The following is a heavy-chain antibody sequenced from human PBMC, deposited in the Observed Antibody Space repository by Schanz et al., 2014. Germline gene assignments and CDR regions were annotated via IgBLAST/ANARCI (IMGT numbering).Heavy chain of an antibody. V-gene: IGHV1-2*02. Sequence: QVQLVQSGSEVKKPGASVKVSCKASGYTFTDYYIHWVRQAPGQGLEWMGWISANSGGTNYAQKFQGRVTMTWDTSPSTAYMELRRLRSDDTAIYYCARDGHSSNWRSYFFYGLDVWGQGTTVTVSS. CDR1: GYTFTDYY. D-gene: IGHD6-13*01. CDR3: ARDGHSSNWRSYFFYGLDV. CDR2: ISANSGGT. J-gene: IGHJ6*02.